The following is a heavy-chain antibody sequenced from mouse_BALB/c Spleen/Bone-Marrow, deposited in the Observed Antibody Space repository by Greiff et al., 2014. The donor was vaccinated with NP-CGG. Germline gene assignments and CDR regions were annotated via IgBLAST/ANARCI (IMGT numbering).Heavy chain of an antibody. Sequence: VKLMESGAELVRPGSSVKISCKASGYAFSNYWMNWVKQRPGQGLEWIGQIYPGDGDTNYNGKFKGKATLTADKSSSTAYMQLSSLTSEVSAVYFCARRDGSTYYYAMDSWGQGTSVTVSS. CDR2: IYPGDGDT. CDR1: GYAFSNYW. D-gene: IGHD1-1*01. V-gene: IGHV1-80*01. J-gene: IGHJ4*01. CDR3: ARRDGSTYYYAMDS.